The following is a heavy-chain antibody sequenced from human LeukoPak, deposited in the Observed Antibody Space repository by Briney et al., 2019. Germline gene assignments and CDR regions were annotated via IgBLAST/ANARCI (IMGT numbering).Heavy chain of an antibody. Sequence: ASVKVSCKASGYTFTSYGISWVRQAPGQGLEWMGWISAYNGNTNYAQKLQGRVTMTTDTSTSTAYVELRSLRSDDTAVYYCAREGSTSFVFDYWGQGTLVTVSS. CDR1: GYTFTSYG. J-gene: IGHJ4*02. CDR3: AREGSTSFVFDY. CDR2: ISAYNGNT. D-gene: IGHD2-2*01. V-gene: IGHV1-18*01.